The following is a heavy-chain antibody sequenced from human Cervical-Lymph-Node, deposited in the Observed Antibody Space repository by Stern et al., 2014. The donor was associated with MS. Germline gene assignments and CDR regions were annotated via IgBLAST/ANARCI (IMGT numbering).Heavy chain of an antibody. D-gene: IGHD3-3*01. J-gene: IGHJ5*02. CDR1: GFSLHTRGES. Sequence: VTLRESGPTVVQPTQTLTLTCSFSGFSLHTRGESVGWIRQPPGKALEWLALFSLDEDKRYSPSLKTMLTINKDTSKNQVVLTMTNVDPLDTGTYYCAHRRGVFGFYPWGQGTLVTVSS. V-gene: IGHV2-5*02. CDR2: FSLDEDK. CDR3: AHRRGVFGFYP.